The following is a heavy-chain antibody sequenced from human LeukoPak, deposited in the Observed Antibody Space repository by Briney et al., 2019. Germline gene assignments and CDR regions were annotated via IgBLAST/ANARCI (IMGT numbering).Heavy chain of an antibody. CDR3: ARDLRPGSCYDFGY. V-gene: IGHV1-69*06. Sequence: SVKVSCKASGGTFNSYAISWVRQAPGQGLEWMGGIIPISGTTNYAQKFQGRVTITAEKSTSKAYMELRSLRSEDTAVYYCARDLRPGSCYDFGYWGQGTLVTVSS. CDR1: GGTFNSYA. D-gene: IGHD5-12*01. CDR2: IIPISGTT. J-gene: IGHJ4*02.